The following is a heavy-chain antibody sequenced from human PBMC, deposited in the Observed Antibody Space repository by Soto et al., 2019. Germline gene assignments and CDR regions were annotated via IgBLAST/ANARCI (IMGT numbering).Heavy chain of an antibody. J-gene: IGHJ6*02. Sequence: PSETLSLTCAVYGGSFSGYYWSWIRQPPGKGLEWIGEINHSGSTNYNPSLMRRVIISVDTSKNQFSLKLRFVTAADTAVYFCGRGRGYSNAWGSYYSRMDVWGQGTTVTFSS. CDR2: INHSGST. V-gene: IGHV4-34*01. D-gene: IGHD6-19*01. CDR1: GGSFSGYY. CDR3: GRGRGYSNAWGSYYSRMDV.